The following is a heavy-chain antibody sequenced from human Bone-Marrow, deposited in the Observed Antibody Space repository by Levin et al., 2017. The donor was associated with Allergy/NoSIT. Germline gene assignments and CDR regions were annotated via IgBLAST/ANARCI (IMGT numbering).Heavy chain of an antibody. CDR2: INHSGST. J-gene: IGHJ6*02. Sequence: SETLSLTCAVYGGSFSGYYWNWIRQPPGRGLEWIGEINHSGSTNYIPSLKSRVTMSVDTSKNQFSLKLSSVTAADTAVYFCARGSTLVTGYYYGMDVWGQGTTVTVSS. D-gene: IGHD4-23*01. CDR1: GGSFSGYY. CDR3: ARGSTLVTGYYYGMDV. V-gene: IGHV4-34*01.